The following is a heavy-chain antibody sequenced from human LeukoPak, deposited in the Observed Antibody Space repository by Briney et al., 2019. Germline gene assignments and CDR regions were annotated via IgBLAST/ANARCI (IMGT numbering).Heavy chain of an antibody. D-gene: IGHD1-1*01. CDR2: ISHSGST. J-gene: IGHJ5*02. Sequence: SETLSLTCAVYGGTFSGYYWSWIRQPPGKGLEWIGEISHSGSTNYNPSLKSRVTISVDTSKNQFSLKLSSVTAADTAVYYCARGGKALEPHNPENWFDPWGQGTLVTVSS. V-gene: IGHV4-34*01. CDR1: GGTFSGYY. CDR3: ARGGKALEPHNPENWFDP.